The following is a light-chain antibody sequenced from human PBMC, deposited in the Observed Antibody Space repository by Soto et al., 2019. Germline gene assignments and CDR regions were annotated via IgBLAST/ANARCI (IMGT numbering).Light chain of an antibody. Sequence: DIQMTQSPSSLSASVGDRVTITCGASQSISSWLAWYQQKPGKAPKLLIYDASSLESGVPSRFSGSGSGTEFTLTISSLQPDDYATYYCQQYSSYSRTFGQGTKVDIK. V-gene: IGKV1-5*01. CDR3: QQYSSYSRT. CDR1: QSISSW. J-gene: IGKJ1*01. CDR2: DAS.